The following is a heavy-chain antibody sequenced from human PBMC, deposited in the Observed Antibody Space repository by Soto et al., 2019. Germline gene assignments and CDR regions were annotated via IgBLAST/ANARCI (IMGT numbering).Heavy chain of an antibody. D-gene: IGHD1-1*01. CDR1: GYTFSTAG. CDR2: ISAYTGNT. Sequence: QVHLVQSGTEVKKPGASVKVSCKASGYTFSTAGISWVRQAPGHGLEWMGWISAYTGNTNYAQNLPDRVTMTIATSTSTAYMELRSLESDDTAVYYCARGARPAKFSNNWFAYWGQGTLVTVSS. CDR3: ARGARPAKFSNNWFAY. J-gene: IGHJ4*02. V-gene: IGHV1-18*01.